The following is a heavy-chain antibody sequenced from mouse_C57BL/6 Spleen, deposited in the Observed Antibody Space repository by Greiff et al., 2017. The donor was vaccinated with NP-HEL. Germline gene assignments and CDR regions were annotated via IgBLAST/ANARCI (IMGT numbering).Heavy chain of an antibody. CDR3: ARRGTTVVNWYFDV. V-gene: IGHV1-81*01. Sequence: QVQLQQSGAELARPGASVKLSCKASGYTFTSYGISWVKQSTGQGLEWIGEIYPRSGNTYYNEKFKGKATLTADKSSSTAYMELRSLTSEDSAVYFCARRGTTVVNWYFDVWGTGTTVTVSS. D-gene: IGHD1-1*01. CDR2: IYPRSGNT. J-gene: IGHJ1*03. CDR1: GYTFTSYG.